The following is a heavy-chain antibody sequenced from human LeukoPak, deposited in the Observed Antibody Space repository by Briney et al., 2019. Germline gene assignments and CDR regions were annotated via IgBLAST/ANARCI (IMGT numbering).Heavy chain of an antibody. V-gene: IGHV3-21*01. J-gene: IGHJ4*02. CDR2: ISSRSNYI. D-gene: IGHD4-17*01. Sequence: GGSLRLSCAASGFTFSSYSFNWVRQAPGKGLEWVSSISSRSNYIYYADSVKGRFTISRDNAKNSLYLQMNSLRAEDTAVYYCARASTTVPNLLDHWGRGTLVTVSS. CDR1: GFTFSSYS. CDR3: ARASTTVPNLLDH.